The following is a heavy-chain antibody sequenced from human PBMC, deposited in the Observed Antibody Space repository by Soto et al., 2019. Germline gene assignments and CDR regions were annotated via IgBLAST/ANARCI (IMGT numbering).Heavy chain of an antibody. V-gene: IGHV3-7*01. J-gene: IGHJ4*02. CDR2: IKQDGSEK. D-gene: IGHD7-27*01. CDR3: VRDLLGSGGHFDY. CDR1: AFTFSSYW. Sequence: GGSLRLSCAASAFTFSSYWMSWVRQAPGKGLEWVANIKQDGSEKNYVDSVKGRFTISRDNARNSLYLQMNSLRAEDTAVYHCVRDLLGSGGHFDYWGQGTPVTVSS.